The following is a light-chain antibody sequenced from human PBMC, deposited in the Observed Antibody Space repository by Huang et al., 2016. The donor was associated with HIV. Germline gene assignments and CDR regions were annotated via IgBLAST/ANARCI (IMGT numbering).Light chain of an antibody. J-gene: IGKJ2*01. CDR3: QQYRDWPPYT. V-gene: IGKV3-15*01. CDR2: SAS. CDR1: QSVGSD. Sequence: EIVLTQSPATLSVSPGERATLSCRASQSVGSDLAWYQHRPGKAPRLLIDSASTRATGIPARFSGSGYGTDFMLTVSSLQSEDFALYYCQQYRDWPPYTFGQGTKLEIK.